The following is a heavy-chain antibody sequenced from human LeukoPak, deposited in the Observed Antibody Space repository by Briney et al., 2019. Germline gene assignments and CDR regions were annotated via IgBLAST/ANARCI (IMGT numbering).Heavy chain of an antibody. D-gene: IGHD6-13*01. CDR3: ARLQQLVPYYYYGMDV. Sequence: PSETLSLTCTVSGGSISSYYWSWIRQPPGKGLGWIGYIYYSGSTNYNPSLKSRVTISADTSKNQFSLKLSSVTAADTAVYYCARLQQLVPYYYYGMDVWGKGTTVTVSS. CDR2: IYYSGST. CDR1: GGSISSYY. J-gene: IGHJ6*04. V-gene: IGHV4-59*01.